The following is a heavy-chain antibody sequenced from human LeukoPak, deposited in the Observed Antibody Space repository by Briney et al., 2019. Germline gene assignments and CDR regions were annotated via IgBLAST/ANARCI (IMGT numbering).Heavy chain of an antibody. Sequence: GGSLRLSCAASGFTFDDYAMHWVRQAPGKGLEGVSSISSSSSYIYYADSVKGRFTISRDNAKNSLYLQMNSLRAEDTAVYYCARESTMIVVVPSLDIWGQGTMVTVSS. V-gene: IGHV3-21*01. CDR3: ARESTMIVVVPSLDI. J-gene: IGHJ3*02. CDR1: GFTFDDYA. CDR2: ISSSSSYI. D-gene: IGHD3-22*01.